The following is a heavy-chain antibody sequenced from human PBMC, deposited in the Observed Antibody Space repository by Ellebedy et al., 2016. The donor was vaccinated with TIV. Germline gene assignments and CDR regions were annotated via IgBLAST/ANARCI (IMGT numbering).Heavy chain of an antibody. CDR1: GGSFSGYY. CDR3: ARRDRYYNYMDV. V-gene: IGHV4-34*01. CDR2: INHSGST. J-gene: IGHJ6*03. Sequence: SQTLSLTCXVYGGSFSGYYWNWIRQPPGKGLEWIGEINHSGSTNYNPSLKSRVTISVDTYKNQFSLKLSSVTAADTAEYYCARRDRYYNYMDVWGKGTTVTVSS.